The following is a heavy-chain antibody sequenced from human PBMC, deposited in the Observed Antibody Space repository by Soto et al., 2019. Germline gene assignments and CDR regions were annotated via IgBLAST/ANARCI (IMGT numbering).Heavy chain of an antibody. CDR2: IIPIFGTA. CDR3: ARARYELCGGQISTHCYFDY. Sequence: QVQLVQSGAEVKKPGSSVKVSCKASGGTFSSYAISWVRQAPGQGLEWMGGIIPIFGTANYAQKFQGRVTITADESTSTAYMELSSLRSEDTAVYYCARARYELCGGQISTHCYFDYWGQGTLVTVSS. J-gene: IGHJ4*02. V-gene: IGHV1-69*01. D-gene: IGHD2-21*01. CDR1: GGTFSSYA.